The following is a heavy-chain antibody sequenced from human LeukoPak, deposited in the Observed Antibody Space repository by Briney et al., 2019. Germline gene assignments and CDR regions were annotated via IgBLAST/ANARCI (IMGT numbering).Heavy chain of an antibody. CDR3: ARGGYGDYIY. CDR1: GGSFSGYY. CDR2: INHSGST. Sequence: SETLSLTCAVYGGSFSGYYWSWIRQPPGKGLEWIGEINHSGSTNYNPSLKSRVTISVDTSKNQFSLKLSSVTAADTAVYYCARGGYGDYIYWGQGTLVPVSS. J-gene: IGHJ4*02. D-gene: IGHD4-17*01. V-gene: IGHV4-34*01.